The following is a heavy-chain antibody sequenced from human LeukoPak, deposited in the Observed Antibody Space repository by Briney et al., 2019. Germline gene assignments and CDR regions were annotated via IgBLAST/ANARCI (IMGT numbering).Heavy chain of an antibody. Sequence: GGSLRLSCAASGFTFSSYSMNWVRQAPGKGLEWVAIIWYDGSNKYYADSVKGRFTVSRDNSKNTLYLQMNSLRAEDTAVYYCASTVGGSETYYNDHWGQGTLVSVSS. V-gene: IGHV3-33*08. CDR2: IWYDGSNK. CDR1: GFTFSSYS. D-gene: IGHD3-10*01. CDR3: ASTVGGSETYYNDH. J-gene: IGHJ4*02.